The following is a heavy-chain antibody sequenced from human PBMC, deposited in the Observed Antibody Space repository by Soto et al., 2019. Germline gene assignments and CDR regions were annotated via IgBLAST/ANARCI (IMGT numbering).Heavy chain of an antibody. Sequence: AASVKVSCKASGGTFSSYAISWVRQAPGQGLEWMGGIIPIFGTANYAQKFQGRVTITADESTSTAYMELSSLRSEGTAVYYCAREGDFWSGYYGMDVWGQGTTVTVSS. V-gene: IGHV1-69*13. J-gene: IGHJ6*02. CDR3: AREGDFWSGYYGMDV. D-gene: IGHD3-3*01. CDR1: GGTFSSYA. CDR2: IIPIFGTA.